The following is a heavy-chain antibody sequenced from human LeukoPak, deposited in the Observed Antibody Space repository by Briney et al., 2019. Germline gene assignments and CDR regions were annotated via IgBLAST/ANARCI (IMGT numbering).Heavy chain of an antibody. V-gene: IGHV3-21*01. CDR3: AGSSGYYYYYMDV. J-gene: IGHJ6*03. CDR2: ISSSSSYI. CDR1: GFTFSSYS. Sequence: GGSLRLSCAASGFTFSSYSMNWVRQAPGKGLEWVSSISSSSSYIYYADSVKGRFTISRDNAKNSLYLQTNSLRAEDTAVYYCAGSSGYYYYYMDVWGKGTTVTVSS. D-gene: IGHD1-26*01.